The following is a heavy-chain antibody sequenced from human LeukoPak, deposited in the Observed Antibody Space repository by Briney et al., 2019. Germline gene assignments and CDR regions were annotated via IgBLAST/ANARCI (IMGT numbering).Heavy chain of an antibody. D-gene: IGHD3-22*01. V-gene: IGHV1-24*01. CDR1: GYTLTELS. CDR3: ASGAENDYDSSAYGN. J-gene: IGHJ4*02. Sequence: ASVKVSRKVSGYTLTELSMHWVRQAPRKGLEWMGGFDPEDGETTYEQQSQGRVTMTEATSTDTAYMELSSLRSEDTAVYDCASGAENDYDSSAYGNWGQGTLVTVSS. CDR2: FDPEDGET.